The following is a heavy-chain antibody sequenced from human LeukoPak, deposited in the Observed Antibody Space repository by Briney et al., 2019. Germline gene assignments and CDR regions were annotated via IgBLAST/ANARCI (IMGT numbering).Heavy chain of an antibody. CDR1: GGSFRGYY. V-gene: IGHV4-34*01. J-gene: IGHJ4*02. CDR3: ARGGRVVGATPVLDY. Sequence: SETLSLTCAVYGGSFRGYYWTWIRQPPGKGLEWIGEINHSGRTNYNPSLKSRVTISVDTSKNQFSLKLSSMTAADTAVYYCARGGRVVGATPVLDYWDQGTLVTVSS. D-gene: IGHD1-26*01. CDR2: INHSGRT.